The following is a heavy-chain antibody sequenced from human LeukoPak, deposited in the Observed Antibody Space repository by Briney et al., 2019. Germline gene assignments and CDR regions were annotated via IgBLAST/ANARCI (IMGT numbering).Heavy chain of an antibody. CDR2: NNTDGSST. J-gene: IGHJ5*02. CDR1: GFTFSRYW. D-gene: IGHD6-13*01. Sequence: PGGSLRISCAASGFTFSRYWMHWVRQAPGRGLVWVSHNNTDGSSTNYADSVKGRFTISRDNAKNTLYLQMNSLRAEDTAVYYCARTPYTSSWYGWFDPWGQGTLVTVSS. V-gene: IGHV3-74*01. CDR3: ARTPYTSSWYGWFDP.